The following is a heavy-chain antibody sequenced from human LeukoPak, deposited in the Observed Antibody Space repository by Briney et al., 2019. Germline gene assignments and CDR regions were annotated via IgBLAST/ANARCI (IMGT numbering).Heavy chain of an antibody. CDR1: GASISSYY. CDR2: IYYSGST. J-gene: IGHJ4*02. D-gene: IGHD6-6*01. V-gene: IGHV4-59*01. Sequence: SETLSLTCTVSGASISSYYWSWIRQPPGKGLEWLGYIYYSGSTNYNPSLKSRVTISVDTSKNQFSLKLSSVTAADTAVYYCARGGGYSSSTINFDYWGQGTLVTVSS. CDR3: ARGGGYSSSTINFDY.